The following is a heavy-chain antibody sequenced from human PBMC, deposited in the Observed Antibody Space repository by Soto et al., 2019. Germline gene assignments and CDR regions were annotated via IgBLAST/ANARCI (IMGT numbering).Heavy chain of an antibody. CDR1: GFTFDDYA. J-gene: IGHJ4*02. CDR2: ISWEGGKK. CDR3: AKDIYSSSSGQDY. D-gene: IGHD6-6*01. V-gene: IGHV3-9*01. Sequence: AGGSLRLSCAASGFTFDDYAMHWGRQAPGKGLERVSGISWEGGKKSDAESVKGRINKSRDNAKNSLFLQMNSLRADDTALYFCAKDIYSSSSGQDYWGQGTPVTVS.